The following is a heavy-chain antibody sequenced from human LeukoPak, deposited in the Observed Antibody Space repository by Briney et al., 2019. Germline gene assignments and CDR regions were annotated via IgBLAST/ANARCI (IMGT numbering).Heavy chain of an antibody. Sequence: SETLSLTCTVSGGSISSYYWSWIRQPPGKGLEWIGEINHSGSTNYNPSLKSRVTISVDTSKNQFSLKLSSVTAADTAVYYCARETSYYYDSSGYYDRWGQGTLVTVSS. V-gene: IGHV4-34*01. CDR3: ARETSYYYDSSGYYDR. CDR1: GGSISSYY. CDR2: INHSGST. J-gene: IGHJ4*02. D-gene: IGHD3-22*01.